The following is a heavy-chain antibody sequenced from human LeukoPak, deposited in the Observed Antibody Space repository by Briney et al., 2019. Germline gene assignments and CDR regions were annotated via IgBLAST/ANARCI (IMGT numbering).Heavy chain of an antibody. V-gene: IGHV3-53*04. Sequence: SGGSLRLSCAASGFTFSSYAMAWVRQAPGKGLEWVSVIYSGGSTYYADSVKGRFTISRHNSKNTLYLQMNSLRAEDTAVYYCARAASYCGGDCYVDYWGQGTLVTVSS. J-gene: IGHJ4*02. CDR1: GFTFSSYA. D-gene: IGHD2-21*02. CDR2: IYSGGST. CDR3: ARAASYCGGDCYVDY.